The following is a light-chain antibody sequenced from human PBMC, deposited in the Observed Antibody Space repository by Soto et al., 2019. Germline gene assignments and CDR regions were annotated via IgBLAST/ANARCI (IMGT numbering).Light chain of an antibody. V-gene: IGKV3-20*01. J-gene: IGKJ1*01. CDR1: QSISSSY. CDR3: QKYGSSVSWT. CDR2: GAS. Sequence: VLTQSTGTLSLSPGERATLSCRASQSISSSYLAWYQQKPGQAPRLFIYGASSRATGIPDRFSGSGSGTEFTLTISRLEPEDFAAYYCQKYGSSVSWTFGQGTKVEIK.